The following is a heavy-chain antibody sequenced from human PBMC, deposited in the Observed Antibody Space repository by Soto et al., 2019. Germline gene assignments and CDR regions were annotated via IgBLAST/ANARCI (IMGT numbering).Heavy chain of an antibody. J-gene: IGHJ4*02. CDR2: INHSGST. Sequence: SETLSLTCAVYGGSFSGYYWSWIRQPPGKGLEWIGEINHSGSTNYNPSLKSRVTISVDTSKNQFSLKLSSVTAADTVVYYCAGFGRYCSGGSCLYWGQGTLVTVSS. CDR3: AGFGRYCSGGSCLY. V-gene: IGHV4-34*01. D-gene: IGHD2-15*01. CDR1: GGSFSGYY.